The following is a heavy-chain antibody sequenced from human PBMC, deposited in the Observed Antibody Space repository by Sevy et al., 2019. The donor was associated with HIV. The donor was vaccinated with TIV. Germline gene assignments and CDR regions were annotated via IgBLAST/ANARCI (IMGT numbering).Heavy chain of an antibody. D-gene: IGHD6-19*01. CDR2: IFSSGYT. Sequence: GGSLRLSCAISGFTVNDKYIIWVRQAPGKGLEWVSVIFSSGYTYYADSAKGRFTISRDNSKNTVDLHMNSVRAEDTAVYYCVSLFLSYRSGWSYFDYWGQGTLVTVSS. CDR1: GFTVNDKY. J-gene: IGHJ4*02. CDR3: VSLFLSYRSGWSYFDY. V-gene: IGHV3-66*02.